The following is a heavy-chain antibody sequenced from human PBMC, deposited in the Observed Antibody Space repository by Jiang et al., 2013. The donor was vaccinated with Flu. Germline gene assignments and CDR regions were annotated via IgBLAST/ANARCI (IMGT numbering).Heavy chain of an antibody. CDR2: IGPFDSDA. V-gene: IGHV5-10-1*01. CDR3: VRDNYSSGSYLLDI. D-gene: IGHD3-10*01. J-gene: IGHJ4*02. Sequence: GAEVKKPGESLRISCKASGYSFTNFWTTWVRQMPGKGLEWMGRIGPFDSDATYSPSFQGHVTISSDKSVSTAYLHWSSLKASDSAMYYCVRDNYSSGSYLLDIWGQGTLVTVSS. CDR1: GYSFTNFW.